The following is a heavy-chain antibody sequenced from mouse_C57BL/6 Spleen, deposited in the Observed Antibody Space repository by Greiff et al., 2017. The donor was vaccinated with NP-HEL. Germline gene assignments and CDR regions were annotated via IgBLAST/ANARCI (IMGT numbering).Heavy chain of an antibody. D-gene: IGHD2-2*01. Sequence: QVQLKESGPGLVQPSQSLSITCTVSGFSLTSYGVHWVRQSPGKGLEWLGVIWSGGSTDYNAAFISRLSISKDNSKSQVFFKMNSLQADDTAIYYCARNTGDGYDNAMDYWGQGTSVTVSS. CDR1: GFSLTSYG. CDR2: IWSGGST. CDR3: ARNTGDGYDNAMDY. J-gene: IGHJ4*01. V-gene: IGHV2-2*01.